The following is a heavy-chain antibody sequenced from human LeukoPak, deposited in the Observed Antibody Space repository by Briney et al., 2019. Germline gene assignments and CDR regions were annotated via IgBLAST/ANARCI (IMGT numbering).Heavy chain of an antibody. Sequence: GGSLRLSCAASGFTFSSYAMHWVRQAPGKGLEWVAVISYDGSNKYYADSVKGRLTISRDNSKNTLYLQMNSLRAEDTAVYYCARPRTKSSSWYPYYYYGMDVWGQGTTVTVSS. D-gene: IGHD6-13*01. CDR2: ISYDGSNK. CDR1: GFTFSSYA. J-gene: IGHJ6*02. V-gene: IGHV3-30-3*01. CDR3: ARPRTKSSSWYPYYYYGMDV.